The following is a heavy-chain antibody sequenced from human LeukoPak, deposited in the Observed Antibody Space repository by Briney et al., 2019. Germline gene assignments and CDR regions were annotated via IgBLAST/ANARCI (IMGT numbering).Heavy chain of an antibody. V-gene: IGHV4-61*01. CDR1: GGSIGGNSY. D-gene: IGHD1-26*01. Sequence: PSETLSLTCTVSGGSIGGNSYWSWIRQPPGKGSEWIGHISNSGSTYYSPSLSSRVTISLDTSKNQFSLKLRSVTAADTAVYYCARGGASSIPLDYWGRGTLVTVSS. J-gene: IGHJ4*02. CDR3: ARGGASSIPLDY. CDR2: ISNSGST.